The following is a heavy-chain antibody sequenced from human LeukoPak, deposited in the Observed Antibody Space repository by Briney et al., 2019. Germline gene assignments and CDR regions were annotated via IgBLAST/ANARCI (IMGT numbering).Heavy chain of an antibody. V-gene: IGHV3-30*18. Sequence: PGGSLRLSCAASGFTFSSYGMHWVRQAPGKGLEWVAVISYDGSNKYYVDSVKGRFTISRDNSKNTLYLQMNSLRAEDTAVYYCAKELRKIYYDSSGWSHDAFDIWGQGTMVTVSS. D-gene: IGHD3-22*01. CDR2: ISYDGSNK. J-gene: IGHJ3*02. CDR3: AKELRKIYYDSSGWSHDAFDI. CDR1: GFTFSSYG.